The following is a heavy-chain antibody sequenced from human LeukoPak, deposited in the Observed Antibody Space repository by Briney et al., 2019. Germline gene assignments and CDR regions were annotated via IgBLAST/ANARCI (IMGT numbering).Heavy chain of an antibody. Sequence: SQTLSLTCAVSGGSISSGGYSWSWIRQPPGKGLERIGYIYHSGSTYYNPSLKSRVTISVDRSKNQFSLKLSSVTAADTAVYYCARRYCSGGSCTGFDPWGQGTLVTVSS. V-gene: IGHV4-30-2*01. D-gene: IGHD2-15*01. CDR2: IYHSGST. CDR3: ARRYCSGGSCTGFDP. CDR1: GGSISSGGYS. J-gene: IGHJ5*02.